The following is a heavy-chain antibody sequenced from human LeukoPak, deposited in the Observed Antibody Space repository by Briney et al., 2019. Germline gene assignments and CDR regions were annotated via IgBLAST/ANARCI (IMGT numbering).Heavy chain of an antibody. J-gene: IGHJ6*02. D-gene: IGHD2-2*01. CDR1: GGSISSGGYS. V-gene: IGHV4-30-2*01. CDR3: ARGIYCSSTSCYGGMDV. CDR2: IYHSGST. Sequence: PSETLSLTCAVSGGSISSGGYSWSWIRQPPGKGLEWIGYIYHSGSTYYNPSLKSRVTISVDRSKNQFSLKLSSVTAADTAVYYCARGIYCSSTSCYGGMDVWGQGTTVTVSS.